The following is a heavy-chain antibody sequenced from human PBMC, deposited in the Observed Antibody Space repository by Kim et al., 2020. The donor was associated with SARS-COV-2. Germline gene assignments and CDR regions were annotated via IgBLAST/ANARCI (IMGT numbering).Heavy chain of an antibody. CDR1: GFTFSSYG. V-gene: IGHV3-30*18. D-gene: IGHD6-6*01. CDR2: ISYDGSNK. Sequence: GGSLRLSCAASGFTFSSYGMHWVRQAPGKGLEWVAVISYDGSNKYYADSVKGRFTISRDNSKNTLYLQMNSLRAEDTAVYYCAKEGGIAARLYYFDYWGQGTLVTVSS. CDR3: AKEGGIAARLYYFDY. J-gene: IGHJ4*02.